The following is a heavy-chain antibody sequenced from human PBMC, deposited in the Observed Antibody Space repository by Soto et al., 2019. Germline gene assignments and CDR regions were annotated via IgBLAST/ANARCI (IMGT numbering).Heavy chain of an antibody. Sequence: EVQLLESGGGLVQPGGSLRLSCAASGFTFSSYAMSWVRQAPGKGLEWVSAISGSGGSTYYADSVKGRFTISRDNSKNTLYLQMNRLRAEDTAVYYCASDPSRRSYYGMDVWGQGTTVTVSS. V-gene: IGHV3-23*01. CDR2: ISGSGGST. CDR3: ASDPSRRSYYGMDV. J-gene: IGHJ6*02. CDR1: GFTFSSYA.